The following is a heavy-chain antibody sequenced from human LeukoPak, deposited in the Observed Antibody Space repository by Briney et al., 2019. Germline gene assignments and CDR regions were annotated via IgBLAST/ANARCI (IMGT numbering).Heavy chain of an antibody. CDR2: MNPNSGNT. CDR3: ARTVHSMVRGPRHKSFYGMDV. D-gene: IGHD3-10*01. CDR1: GYTFTSYD. V-gene: IGHV1-8*01. J-gene: IGHJ6*02. Sequence: ASVKVSCKASGYTFTSYDINWVRQATGQGLEWMGWMNPNSGNTGYAQEFQGRVTMTRNTSISTAYMELSSLRSEDTAVYYCARTVHSMVRGPRHKSFYGMDVWGQGTTVTVSS.